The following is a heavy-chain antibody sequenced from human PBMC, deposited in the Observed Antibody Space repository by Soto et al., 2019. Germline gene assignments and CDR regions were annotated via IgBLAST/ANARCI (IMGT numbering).Heavy chain of an antibody. CDR1: GFTFSSYG. CDR2: ISYDGSNK. D-gene: IGHD2-15*01. J-gene: IGHJ4*02. V-gene: IGHV3-30*18. CDR3: AKETYSGPLGY. Sequence: QVQLVESGGGVVQPGRSLRLSCAASGFTFSSYGMHWVRQAPGKGLEWVAVISYDGSNKYYADSVKGRFTISRDNSKNTLYLQMNILRAEDTAVYYGAKETYSGPLGYWGQGTLVTVSS.